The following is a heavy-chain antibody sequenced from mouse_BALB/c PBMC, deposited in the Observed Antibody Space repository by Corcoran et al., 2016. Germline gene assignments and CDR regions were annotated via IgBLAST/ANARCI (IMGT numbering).Heavy chain of an antibody. J-gene: IGHJ1*01. Sequence: EVQLQQSGAELVKPGASVKLSCTASGFNITDTYMHWVKQRPEQGLEWIGRIDPANGITKYDPKFQGKATKTADTSPNTAYLQLSSPTSEDTGVYYSARWDWYYDGWGAGLTATVSS. CDR1: GFNITDTY. V-gene: IGHV14-3*02. CDR3: ARWDWYYDG. CDR2: IDPANGIT.